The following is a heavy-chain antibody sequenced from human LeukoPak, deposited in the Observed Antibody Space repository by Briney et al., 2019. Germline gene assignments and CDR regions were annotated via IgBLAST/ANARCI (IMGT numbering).Heavy chain of an antibody. CDR1: GGSISSYY. V-gene: IGHV4-59*01. CDR2: IYYSGST. Sequence: PSETLSLTCTVSGGSISSYYWRWIRQPPGPGLEWGGYIYYSGSTNYNPSLNSRVAISVDTSNNQFSLQLSSVTAADTAVYYCARVKEWNRFDYWGQGTRVTVSS. J-gene: IGHJ4*02. D-gene: IGHD1-1*01. CDR3: ARVKEWNRFDY.